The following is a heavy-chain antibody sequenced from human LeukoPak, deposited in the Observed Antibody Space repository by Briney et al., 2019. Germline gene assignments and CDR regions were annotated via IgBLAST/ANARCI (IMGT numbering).Heavy chain of an antibody. V-gene: IGHV3-23*01. J-gene: IGHJ4*02. CDR2: LSRSGDST. D-gene: IGHD3-10*01. CDR1: GFTFSSSA. Sequence: GGSLRLSSAASGFTFSSSAMSWVRQAPGKGLEWVSGLSRSGDSTYYADSVKGRFTISRDNSKNTLYLQMNSLRGEDTAVYYCAKGAHYYGSGSYYPFDYWGQGTLVTVSS. CDR3: AKGAHYYGSGSYYPFDY.